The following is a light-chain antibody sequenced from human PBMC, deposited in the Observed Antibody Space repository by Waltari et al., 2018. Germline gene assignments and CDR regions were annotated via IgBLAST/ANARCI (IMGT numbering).Light chain of an antibody. CDR1: PTISTW. CDR3: QQYNSYSGGT. J-gene: IGKJ3*01. Sequence: DIQMTQSPSTLSASVGDRVTITCRASPTISTWLAWYQQKPGKAPKFLNYIASSLQGGVPSRFSGSQSVTQFTLSISSRQPDYFATYYSQQYNSYSGGTFGPGTKGDI. V-gene: IGKV1-5*03. CDR2: IAS.